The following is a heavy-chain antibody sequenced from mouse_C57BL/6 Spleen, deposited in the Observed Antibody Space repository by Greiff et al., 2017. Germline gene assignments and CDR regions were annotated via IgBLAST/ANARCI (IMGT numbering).Heavy chain of an antibody. J-gene: IGHJ1*03. CDR3: AVGYDGSRYFDV. Sequence: QVKLQQPGAELVKPGASLKVSCKASGYTFTSYWMHWVQQRPGQGLEWIGRITPSDSATNYNPTFKGKATLTVDKTSSTAYMQLISLTSEDSAVNYCAVGYDGSRYFDVWGTGTTVTVSS. D-gene: IGHD1-1*01. V-gene: IGHV1-74*01. CDR1: GYTFTSYW. CDR2: ITPSDSAT.